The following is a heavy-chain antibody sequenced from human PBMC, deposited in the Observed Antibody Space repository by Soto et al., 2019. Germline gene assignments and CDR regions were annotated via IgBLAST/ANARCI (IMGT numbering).Heavy chain of an antibody. D-gene: IGHD3-22*01. CDR3: ARDGGPAGDSSGYYPRRFDY. J-gene: IGHJ4*02. V-gene: IGHV4-39*02. CDR1: GGSISSGPYS. CDR2: FYYSEST. Sequence: PSETLSLTCTVSGGSISSGPYSWGWIRQPPGEGLEWIGTFYYSESTYYNPSLESRVTISVDTSKNQFSLKLSSVTAADTAVYYCARDGGPAGDSSGYYPRRFDYWGQGTLVTVSS.